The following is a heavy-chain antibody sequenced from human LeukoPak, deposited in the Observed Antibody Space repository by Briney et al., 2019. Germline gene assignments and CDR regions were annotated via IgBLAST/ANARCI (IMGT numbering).Heavy chain of an antibody. Sequence: GASVKVSCKASGYTFTSYYMHWVRQAPGQGLEWMGIINPSGGSTSYAQKFQGRVTMTRDTSISTAYMELSRLRSDDTAVYYCARSPITIFGVVISWFDPWGQGTLVTVSS. CDR1: GYTFTSYY. CDR3: ARSPITIFGVVISWFDP. D-gene: IGHD3-3*01. V-gene: IGHV1-46*01. CDR2: INPSGGST. J-gene: IGHJ5*02.